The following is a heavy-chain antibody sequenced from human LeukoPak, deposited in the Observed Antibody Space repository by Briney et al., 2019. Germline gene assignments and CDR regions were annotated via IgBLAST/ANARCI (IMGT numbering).Heavy chain of an antibody. CDR2: IIPIFGTA. V-gene: IGHV1-69*13. Sequence: ASVKVSCKASGGTFSSYAISWVRQAPGQGLEWMGGIIPIFGTANYAQKFQGRVTITADESTSTAYMELSSLRSEDTAVYYCAREECIGGGDCSDGWGQGTLVTVSS. D-gene: IGHD2-21*01. CDR1: GGTFSSYA. J-gene: IGHJ4*02. CDR3: AREECIGGGDCSDG.